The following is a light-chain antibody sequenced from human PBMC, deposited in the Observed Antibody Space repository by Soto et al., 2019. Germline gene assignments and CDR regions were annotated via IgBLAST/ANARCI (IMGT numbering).Light chain of an antibody. CDR3: AAWDDRLNGRVYV. Sequence: QSVLTQPPSASGTPGQRVTISCSGSSSNIGSNTVNWYQQLPGTAPKLLIYSNNQRPSGVPDRFSGSKSGTSASLAISGLQSEDEADYYCAAWDDRLNGRVYVFGTGTKLTVL. CDR1: SSNIGSNT. V-gene: IGLV1-44*01. CDR2: SNN. J-gene: IGLJ1*01.